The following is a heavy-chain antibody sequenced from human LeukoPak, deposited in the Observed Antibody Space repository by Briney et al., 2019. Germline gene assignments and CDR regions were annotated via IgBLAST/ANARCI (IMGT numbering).Heavy chain of an antibody. CDR2: IYTTGTP. CDR3: RRQGYTAAYHFFDY. Sequence: PSETLSLTYTLSNASLNRYLWGWIRHPAGKGLESLGRIYTTGTPYYNPSLKTRLTLSIETSKSQFSLTLRSATAAVTAVYFCRRQGYTAAYHFFDYWSQGTLVTVSP. J-gene: IGHJ4*02. D-gene: IGHD6-25*01. CDR1: NASLNRYL. V-gene: IGHV4-4*07.